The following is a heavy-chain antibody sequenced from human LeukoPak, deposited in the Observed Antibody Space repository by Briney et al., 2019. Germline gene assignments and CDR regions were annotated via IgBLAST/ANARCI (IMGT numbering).Heavy chain of an antibody. CDR2: IYYSGNT. Sequence: SQTLSLTCTVSGGSISSGGNYWSWIRQHPGKGLEWIGYIYYSGNTQHNPSLKSRITISIDTSKSQFSLKLSSVTAADTAVYYCAREKTAYYYDSSGYSEGAFDIWGQGTMVTVS. V-gene: IGHV4-31*03. CDR3: AREKTAYYYDSSGYSEGAFDI. CDR1: GGSISSGGNY. D-gene: IGHD3-22*01. J-gene: IGHJ3*02.